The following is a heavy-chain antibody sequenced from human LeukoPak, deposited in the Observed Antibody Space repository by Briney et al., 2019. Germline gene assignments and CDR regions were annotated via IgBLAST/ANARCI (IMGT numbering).Heavy chain of an antibody. J-gene: IGHJ3*02. Sequence: PSETLSLTCTVSGGSISSGGYYWRWIRQHPGKGLEWIGYIYYSGSTNYNPSLKSRVTISVDTSKNQFSLKLSSVTAADTAVYYCARDGSSWFLDAFDIWGQGTMVTVSS. CDR3: ARDGSSWFLDAFDI. CDR2: IYYSGST. CDR1: GGSISSGGYY. D-gene: IGHD6-13*01. V-gene: IGHV4-61*08.